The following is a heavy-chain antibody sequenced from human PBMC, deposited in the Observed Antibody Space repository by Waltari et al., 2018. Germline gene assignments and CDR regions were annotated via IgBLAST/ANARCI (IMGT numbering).Heavy chain of an antibody. CDR2: IKHIGST. J-gene: IGHJ4*02. Sequence: QVQLQQWGAGLLKPSETLSLTCAVYGGSFSGYYWSWILQPPGKGLEWIGEIKHIGSTNYNPSLKSRVTISVDTSKNQFSLKLSSVTAADTAVYYCARRGFLMVYAIYFDYWGQGTLVTVSS. CDR3: ARRGFLMVYAIYFDY. CDR1: GGSFSGYY. V-gene: IGHV4-34*01. D-gene: IGHD2-8*01.